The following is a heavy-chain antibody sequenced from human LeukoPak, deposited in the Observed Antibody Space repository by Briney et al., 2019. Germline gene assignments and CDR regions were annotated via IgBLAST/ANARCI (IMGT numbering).Heavy chain of an antibody. Sequence: SETLSLTCAVSGDSISGYYWSWIRQPPGKGLEWIGYVYYSGTTKYNPSLKSRVTISVDTSKNQFSLELSSATAADTAVYYCAKHIRLTGSTGNYYSYYLDVWGKGTTVTVSS. D-gene: IGHD1-7*01. CDR3: AKHIRLTGSTGNYYSYYLDV. J-gene: IGHJ6*03. CDR1: GDSISGYY. V-gene: IGHV4-59*08. CDR2: VYYSGTT.